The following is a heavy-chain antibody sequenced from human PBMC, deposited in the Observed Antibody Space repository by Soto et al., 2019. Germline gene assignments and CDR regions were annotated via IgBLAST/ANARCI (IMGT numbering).Heavy chain of an antibody. V-gene: IGHV3-66*01. CDR3: ARDSSYGYSAVFYFVY. J-gene: IGHJ4*02. Sequence: EVQLVESGGGLVQPGGSLRLSCAASGFTVSSNYMSWVRQAPGKGLEWVSVIYSGGSTYYADSVKGRFTISRDNSKNTLYLQMNSLRAEDTAVYYCARDSSYGYSAVFYFVYWGQGTLVTVSS. CDR2: IYSGGST. D-gene: IGHD5-18*01. CDR1: GFTVSSNY.